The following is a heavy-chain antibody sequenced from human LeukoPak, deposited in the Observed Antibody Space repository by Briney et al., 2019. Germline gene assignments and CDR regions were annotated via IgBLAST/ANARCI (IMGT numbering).Heavy chain of an antibody. D-gene: IGHD6-13*01. CDR3: ARDWYSTSGDDY. Sequence: GASVKVSCKASGYTFTSYGISWVRQAPGQGLEWMGLINAYNGNTNYAQKLQGRVTMTTDTSTSTAYMELRSLRSEDTAVYYCARDWYSTSGDDYWGQGTLVTVSS. V-gene: IGHV1-18*01. CDR1: GYTFTSYG. CDR2: INAYNGNT. J-gene: IGHJ4*02.